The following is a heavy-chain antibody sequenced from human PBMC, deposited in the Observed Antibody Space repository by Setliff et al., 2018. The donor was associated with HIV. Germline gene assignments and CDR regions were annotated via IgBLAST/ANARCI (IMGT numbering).Heavy chain of an antibody. V-gene: IGHV3-74*01. J-gene: IGHJ3*02. CDR2: IDTDGSIT. CDR1: FIFSSKW. Sequence: FIFSSKWMHWVRQVPGKGLVWVSRIDTDGSITSYADSVKGRFTISRDNAKSTLYLQMNNLRAEDTAVYYCARDLRLYGSGSYLLLLNDAFDIWGQGTMVTVSS. D-gene: IGHD3-10*01. CDR3: ARDLRLYGSGSYLLLLNDAFDI.